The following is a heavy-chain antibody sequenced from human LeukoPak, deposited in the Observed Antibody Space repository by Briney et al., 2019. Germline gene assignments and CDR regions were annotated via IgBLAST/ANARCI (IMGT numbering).Heavy chain of an antibody. CDR2: IWYDGSNK. CDR3: ARDRYGDYGWYFDL. J-gene: IGHJ2*01. D-gene: IGHD4-17*01. V-gene: IGHV3-33*01. CDR1: GFIFSSYG. Sequence: GRSLRLSRAASGFIFSSYGMHWVRQAPGKGLEWVAVIWYDGSNKYYADSVKGRFTISRDNSKNTLYLQMNSLRAEDTAVYYCARDRYGDYGWYFDLWGRGTLVTVSS.